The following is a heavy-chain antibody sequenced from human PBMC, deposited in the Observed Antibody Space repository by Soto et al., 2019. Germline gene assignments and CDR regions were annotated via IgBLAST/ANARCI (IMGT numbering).Heavy chain of an antibody. CDR3: ARDYYDSSGPANNWFDP. J-gene: IGHJ5*02. Sequence: SETLSLTCTVSGGSISSGGYYWSWIRQHPGKGLEWIGYIYYSGITYYNPSLKSRVTISVDTSKNQFSLKLSSVTAADTAVYYCARDYYDSSGPANNWFDPWGQGTLVTVSS. CDR1: GGSISSGGYY. D-gene: IGHD3-22*01. V-gene: IGHV4-31*03. CDR2: IYYSGIT.